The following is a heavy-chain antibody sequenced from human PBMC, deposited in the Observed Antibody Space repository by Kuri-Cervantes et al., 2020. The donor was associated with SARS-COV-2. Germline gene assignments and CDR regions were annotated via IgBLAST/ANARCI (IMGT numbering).Heavy chain of an antibody. CDR1: GFTFSGSA. CDR3: TTLIDY. Sequence: GESLKISCAASGFTFSGSAMHWVRQASGRGLEWVGRVRGKANNYATAYAASVKGRFTISRDDSKNMAYLQMNSLKTEDTAVYCCTTLIDYWGQGALVTVSS. CDR2: VRGKANNYAT. V-gene: IGHV3-73*01. J-gene: IGHJ4*02.